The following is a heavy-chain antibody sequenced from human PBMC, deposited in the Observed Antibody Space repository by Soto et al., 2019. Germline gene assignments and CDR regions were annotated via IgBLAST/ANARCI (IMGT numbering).Heavy chain of an antibody. J-gene: IGHJ2*01. Sequence: EVQLLESGGGLVQPGGSLRLSCAASGFTFSSYVMSWVRQTPGKGLEWVSAISGSGARTYYANSVKGRFTISRDNSKNRLYLQMNTLRAEDTAVYDCAKVLGSSGWVYWYFDLWGRGTLVTVSS. CDR1: GFTFSSYV. D-gene: IGHD6-19*01. CDR3: AKVLGSSGWVYWYFDL. CDR2: ISGSGART. V-gene: IGHV3-23*01.